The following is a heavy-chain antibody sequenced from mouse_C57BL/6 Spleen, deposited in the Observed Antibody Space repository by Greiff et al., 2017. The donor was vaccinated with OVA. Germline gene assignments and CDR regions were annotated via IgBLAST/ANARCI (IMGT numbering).Heavy chain of an antibody. CDR3: ARDTTVVATSGWYFDV. J-gene: IGHJ1*03. D-gene: IGHD1-1*01. Sequence: VKLQQPGAELVRPGSSVKLSCKASGYTFTSYWMDWVKQRPGQGLEWIGNIYPSDSETHYNQKFKDKATLTVDKSSSTAYMQLSSLTSEDSAVYYCARDTTVVATSGWYFDVWGTGTTVTVSS. CDR2: IYPSDSET. CDR1: GYTFTSYW. V-gene: IGHV1-61*01.